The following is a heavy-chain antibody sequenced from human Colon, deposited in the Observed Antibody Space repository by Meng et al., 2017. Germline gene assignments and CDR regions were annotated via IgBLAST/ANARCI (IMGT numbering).Heavy chain of an antibody. CDR3: ARDHGYSYGLPLDY. D-gene: IGHD5-18*01. V-gene: IGHV6-1*01. Sequence: QVQLQQSGPGLVKPSQALSLTCVLSGDSVSSNTAAWNWIRQSPSRGLEWLGRTYYRSKWYNEYAVSVKSRMTFNADTSKNQVSLQVNSVTPEDTAVYYCARDHGYSYGLPLDYWGQGILVTVSS. CDR2: TYYRSKWYN. J-gene: IGHJ4*02. CDR1: GDSVSSNTAA.